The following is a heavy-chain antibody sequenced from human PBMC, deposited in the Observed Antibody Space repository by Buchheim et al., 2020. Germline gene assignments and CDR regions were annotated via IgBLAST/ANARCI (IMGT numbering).Heavy chain of an antibody. J-gene: IGHJ4*02. CDR1: GGSISSSSYY. V-gene: IGHV4-39*01. Sequence: QLQLQESGPGLVKPSETLSLTCTVSGGSISSSSYYWGWIRQPPGKGLEWIGSIYYSGRTYYNPSLKSRVTMSVDPSKNQFSLKLTSVTATDTALYYCARHGLYGDRSGFIDYWGQGTL. D-gene: IGHD6-19*01. CDR2: IYYSGRT. CDR3: ARHGLYGDRSGFIDY.